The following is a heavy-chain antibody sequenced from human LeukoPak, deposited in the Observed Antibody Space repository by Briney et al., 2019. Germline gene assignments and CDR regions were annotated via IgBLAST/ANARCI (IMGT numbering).Heavy chain of an antibody. V-gene: IGHV4-34*01. D-gene: IGHD4-11*01. CDR3: ARSDYDYSNLNYDY. CDR2: INHSGST. CDR1: GGSFSGYY. Sequence: SETLSLTCAVYGGSFSGYYWSWIRQPPGKGLEWIGEINHSGSTNYNPSLKSRVTISVDTSKNQFSLKLSSVTAADTAVYYCARSDYDYSNLNYDYWGQGTLVTVSS. J-gene: IGHJ4*02.